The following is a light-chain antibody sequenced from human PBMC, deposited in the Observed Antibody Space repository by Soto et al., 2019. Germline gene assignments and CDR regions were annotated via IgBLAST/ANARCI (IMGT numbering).Light chain of an antibody. CDR3: QPFNNSPYT. V-gene: IGKV1-9*01. Sequence: IQLTQSPSSLSASVGDRVTITCRASQGISTYLAWYQQKPGKAPKLLIYAAFILQSGVTSRFSGSGSGTDFTLTISSLQPEDFATYYCQPFNNSPYTVGPGTQVDIK. CDR1: QGISTY. CDR2: AAF. J-gene: IGKJ2*01.